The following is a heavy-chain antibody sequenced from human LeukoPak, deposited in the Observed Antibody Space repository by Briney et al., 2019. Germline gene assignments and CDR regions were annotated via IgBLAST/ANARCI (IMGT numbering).Heavy chain of an antibody. CDR1: GGSISSYY. CDR3: ARRPYGHYFDY. Sequence: SETLSLTCTVSGGSISSYYWSWIRQPPGKGLEWIGYIYYSGSTNYNPSLKSRVTISVDTSKNQFFLKLSSVTAADTAVYYCARRPYGHYFDYWGQGTLVTVSS. D-gene: IGHD4-17*01. V-gene: IGHV4-59*01. J-gene: IGHJ4*02. CDR2: IYYSGST.